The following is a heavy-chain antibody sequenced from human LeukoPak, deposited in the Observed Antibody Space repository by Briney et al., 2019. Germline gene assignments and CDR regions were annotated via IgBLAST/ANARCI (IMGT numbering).Heavy chain of an antibody. CDR1: GFTFSSYW. V-gene: IGHV3-7*04. CDR3: ARYSGYGLSY. J-gene: IGHJ4*02. CDR2: INHDGSEK. Sequence: PGGSLRLSCAASGFTFSSYWISWVRQGPGKGLEWLANINHDGSEKYFVDSVKGRFTISRDNAKNSLYLQVNSLRAEDTAVYYCARYSGYGLSYWGQGVLVTVSS. D-gene: IGHD5-12*01.